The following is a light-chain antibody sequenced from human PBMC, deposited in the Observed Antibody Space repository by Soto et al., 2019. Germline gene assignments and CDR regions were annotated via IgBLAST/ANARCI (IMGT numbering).Light chain of an antibody. CDR1: QGISSN. CDR3: QQYYSSPFT. Sequence: AIRMTQSPSSFSASTGDRVTITCRASQGISSNLAWYQQNPGKAPKLLIYAPSTLQSGVPSRFSGSGSGTDFTLTISCLQSEDFATYNCQQYYSSPFTFGPGTKVEIK. V-gene: IGKV1-8*01. J-gene: IGKJ3*01. CDR2: APS.